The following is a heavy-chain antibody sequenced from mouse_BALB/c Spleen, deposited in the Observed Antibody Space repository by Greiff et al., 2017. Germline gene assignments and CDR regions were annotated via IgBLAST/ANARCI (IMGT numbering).Heavy chain of an antibody. Sequence: EVKLVESGGGLVKPGGSLKLSCAASGFTFSSYAMSWVRQTPEKRLEWVATISSGGSYTYYPDSVKGRFTISRDNAKNTLYLQMRSLRSEDTAMYFCARQGTTVVSPGDYCGPGTTLTVSS. J-gene: IGHJ2*01. CDR1: GFTFSSYA. V-gene: IGHV5-9-3*01. CDR2: ISSGGSYT. D-gene: IGHD1-1*01. CDR3: ARQGTTVVSPGDY.